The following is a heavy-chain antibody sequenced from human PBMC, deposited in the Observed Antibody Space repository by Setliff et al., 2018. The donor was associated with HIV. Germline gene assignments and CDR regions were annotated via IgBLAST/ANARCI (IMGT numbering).Heavy chain of an antibody. CDR2: IYPGDSDT. CDR1: GYSFSNYW. CDR3: TRHPLRPGIAHHYYHIDV. J-gene: IGHJ6*03. Sequence: GESLKISCKGSGYSFSNYWIGWVRQMPGKGLEWMGIIYPGDSDTRYSPSFEGQVTISADKSTSTAYLQWSSLKASDTAIYYCTRHPLRPGIAHHYYHIDVWGTGTTVTVSS. D-gene: IGHD5-12*01. V-gene: IGHV5-51*01.